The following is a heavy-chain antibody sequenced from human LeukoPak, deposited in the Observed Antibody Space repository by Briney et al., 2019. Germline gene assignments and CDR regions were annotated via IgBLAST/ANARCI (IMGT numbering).Heavy chain of an antibody. CDR1: GFTVSSNY. D-gene: IGHD6-13*01. Sequence: GGSLRLSCAASGFTVSSNYVSWVRQAPEKGLEWVSVIYSGGSTYYADSVKGRFTISRDNSKNTLYLQMNSLRAEGTAVYYCARAGAAAGTFDYWGQGALVTVSS. J-gene: IGHJ4*02. CDR3: ARAGAAAGTFDY. V-gene: IGHV3-53*01. CDR2: IYSGGST.